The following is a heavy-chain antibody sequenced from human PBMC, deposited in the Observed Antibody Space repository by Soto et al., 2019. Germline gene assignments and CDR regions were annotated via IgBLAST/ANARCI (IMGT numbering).Heavy chain of an antibody. Sequence: SLRLSCTASVVTFGDYAMSCVRHSPGKWLEWVGFIRSKAYGGTTEYAASVKGRFTISRDDSKSIAYLQMNSLKTEETAGNYCTRNNQWVPIWTPYNYAMHFWGQGTTVTVSS. CDR1: VVTFGDYA. J-gene: IGHJ6*02. CDR3: TRNNQWVPIWTPYNYAMHF. V-gene: IGHV3-49*04. CDR2: IRSKAYGGTT. D-gene: IGHD1-26*01.